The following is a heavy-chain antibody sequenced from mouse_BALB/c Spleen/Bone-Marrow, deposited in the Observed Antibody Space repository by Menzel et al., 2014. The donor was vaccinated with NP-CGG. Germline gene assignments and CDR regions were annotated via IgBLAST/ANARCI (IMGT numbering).Heavy chain of an antibody. CDR3: AKQDYYRYDYAMDY. D-gene: IGHD2-14*01. CDR1: GFSLTSYG. J-gene: IGHJ4*01. V-gene: IGHV2-3*01. Sequence: VKLVESGTDLVAPSQSLSITCTVSGFSLTSYGVVWVRQPPGKGLEWLGVIWGDGSTNYHSALISRLSISKDNSKSQVFLKLNSLQTDDTATYYCAKQDYYRYDYAMDYWGQGTSVTVSS. CDR2: IWGDGST.